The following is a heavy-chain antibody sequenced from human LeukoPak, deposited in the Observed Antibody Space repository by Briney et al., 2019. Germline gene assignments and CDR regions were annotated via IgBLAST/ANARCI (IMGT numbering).Heavy chain of an antibody. CDR2: IKSKTDGGTT. CDR3: RYFDY. J-gene: IGHJ4*02. V-gene: IGHV3-15*01. Sequence: GGSLRLSCAASGFIFINAWMSWVRQAPGKGLEWVGRIKSKTDGGTTDYAEPVKGRFTISRDDSDNTLYLQMNSLEIEDTAVYYCRYFDYWGQGTLVTVSS. CDR1: GFIFINAW.